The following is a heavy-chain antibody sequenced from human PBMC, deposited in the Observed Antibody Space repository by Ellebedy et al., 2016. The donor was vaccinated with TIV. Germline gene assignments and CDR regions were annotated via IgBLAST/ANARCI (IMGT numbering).Heavy chain of an antibody. V-gene: IGHV3-20*01. CDR3: ARDLSAYCSGGHCYSGGP. J-gene: IGHJ5*02. CDR1: GFSVSSNY. Sequence: PGGSLRLSCAASGFSVSSNYMIWVRQAPGKGLEWVSGINWNGGSTGYADSVKGRFTISRDNAKNSLYLQMNSLRAEDTALYHCARDLSAYCSGGHCYSGGPWGQGTLVTVSS. CDR2: INWNGGST. D-gene: IGHD2-15*01.